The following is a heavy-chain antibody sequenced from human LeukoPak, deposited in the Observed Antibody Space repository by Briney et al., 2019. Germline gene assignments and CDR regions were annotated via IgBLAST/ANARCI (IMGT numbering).Heavy chain of an antibody. J-gene: IGHJ6*02. D-gene: IGHD2-15*01. CDR3: ARRCKCSGGNCYSYYCYAMDV. V-gene: IGHV4-59*08. Sequence: SETLSLTCTVSGGSISSYYWSWIRQPPGKGLEWIGYIYYSGSTNYNPSLKSRVTISVDTSKNQFSLKLSSVTAADTAVYYCARRCKCSGGNCYSYYCYAMDVWGQGTTVTVSS. CDR2: IYYSGST. CDR1: GGSISSYY.